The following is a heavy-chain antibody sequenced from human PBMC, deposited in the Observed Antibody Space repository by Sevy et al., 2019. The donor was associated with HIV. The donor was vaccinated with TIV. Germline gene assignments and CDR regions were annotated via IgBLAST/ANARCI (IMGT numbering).Heavy chain of an antibody. D-gene: IGHD2-2*03. CDR1: GFTFSDHY. CDR3: ARVDIVVVPAAGGVDY. J-gene: IGHJ4*02. CDR2: TRNKANSYTT. Sequence: GGSLRLSCAASGFTFSDHYMDWVRQAPGKGLEWVGRTRNKANSYTTENAASVKGRFTISRDDSKNSLYLQMNSLKTEDTAVYYCARVDIVVVPAAGGVDYWGQGTLVTVSS. V-gene: IGHV3-72*01.